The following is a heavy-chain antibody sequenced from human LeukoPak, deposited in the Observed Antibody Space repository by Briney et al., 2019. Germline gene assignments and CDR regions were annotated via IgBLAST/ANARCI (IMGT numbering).Heavy chain of an antibody. V-gene: IGHV3-23*01. J-gene: IGHJ4*02. CDR1: GFTFSSSA. CDR3: AKQLGYCSDGSCYFPY. D-gene: IGHD2-15*01. Sequence: GGFLRLSCAASGFTFSSSAMSWVRQAPGKGLEWVSAISNNGGYTYYADSVQGRFTISRDNSKSTLCLQMNSLRAEDTAVYYCAKQLGYCSDGSCYFPYWGQGTLVTVSS. CDR2: ISNNGGYT.